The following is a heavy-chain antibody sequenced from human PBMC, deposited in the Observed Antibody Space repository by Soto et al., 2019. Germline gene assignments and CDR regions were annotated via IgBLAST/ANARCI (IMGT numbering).Heavy chain of an antibody. Sequence: GESLKISCKASGFIFTSYWLSWVRQMPGKGLEWMGMLNPKDSFAKYNPSFQGQVTISADKSITTTYLQWSSLKASDTAIYYCAASIFYYGMDVWGQGTTVTVSS. CDR1: GFIFTSYW. J-gene: IGHJ6*02. CDR2: LNPKDSFA. V-gene: IGHV5-51*03. CDR3: AASIFYYGMDV.